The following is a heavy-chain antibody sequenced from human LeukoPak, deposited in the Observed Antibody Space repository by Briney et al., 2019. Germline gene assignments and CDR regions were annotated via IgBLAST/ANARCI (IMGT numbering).Heavy chain of an antibody. Sequence: SETLSLTCTVSGGSISSTTYYWGWIRQPPGKGLEWIGSVYYGGATYYNPSLKSRVTMSVDTSENQFSLNLNSVTAADTAVYYCATMCGSGSCWGQGTLVTVSS. D-gene: IGHD3-10*01. CDR1: GGSISSTTYY. V-gene: IGHV4-39*07. CDR3: ATMCGSGSC. CDR2: VYYGGAT. J-gene: IGHJ4*02.